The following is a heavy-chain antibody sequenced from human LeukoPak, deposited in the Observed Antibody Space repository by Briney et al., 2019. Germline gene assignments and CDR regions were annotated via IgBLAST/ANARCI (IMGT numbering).Heavy chain of an antibody. J-gene: IGHJ6*03. D-gene: IGHD2-2*01. CDR3: ARVLKPSRPLGYCSSTGCPSYYYYYMDV. Sequence: SETLSLTFTVSGGSISSYYWSWIRQPPGKGLEWIGYIYYSGSTNYNPSLKSRVTISVDTSKNQFSLKLSSVTAADTAVYYCARVLKPSRPLGYCSSTGCPSYYYYYMDVWGKGTTVTVSS. V-gene: IGHV4-59*08. CDR1: GGSISSYY. CDR2: IYYSGST.